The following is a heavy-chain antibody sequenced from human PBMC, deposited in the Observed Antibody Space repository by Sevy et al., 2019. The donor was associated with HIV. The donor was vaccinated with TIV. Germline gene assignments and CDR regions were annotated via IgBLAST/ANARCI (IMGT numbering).Heavy chain of an antibody. J-gene: IGHJ6*02. CDR2: IIPIFGTA. D-gene: IGHD6-6*01. V-gene: IGHV1-69*13. CDR1: GGTFSSYA. Sequence: ASVKVSCKASGGTFSSYAISWVRQAPGQGLEWMGGIIPIFGTANYAQKFQGRVTITADESTSTAYMELSSLRSEETAVYCCARRGQLVQPYYYYGMDVWGQGTTVTVSS. CDR3: ARRGQLVQPYYYYGMDV.